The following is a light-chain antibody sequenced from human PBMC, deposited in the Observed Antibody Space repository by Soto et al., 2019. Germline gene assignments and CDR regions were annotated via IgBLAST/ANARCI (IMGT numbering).Light chain of an antibody. CDR2: GNN. J-gene: IGLJ1*01. V-gene: IGLV1-40*01. CDR3: QSSDNSMVAAYV. CDR1: SSNIGAGYA. Sequence: QSVLTQPPSVSGAPGQRVTISCTGSSSNIGAGYAVHWYQQLPGTAPKLLIFGNNNRPSVVPDRFSASRSGTSASLAITGLQDEDESDYYCQSSDNSMVAAYVFGTGTKLTVL.